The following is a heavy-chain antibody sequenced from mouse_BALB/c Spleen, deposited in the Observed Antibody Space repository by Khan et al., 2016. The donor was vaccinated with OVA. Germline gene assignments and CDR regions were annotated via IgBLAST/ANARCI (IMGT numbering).Heavy chain of an antibody. CDR3: ASGGDWYFDV. V-gene: IGHV9-3-1*01. CDR2: INTYTEEP. CDR1: GYTFTNYG. J-gene: IGHJ1*01. Sequence: QIQLLQSGPELKKPGETVKISCKASGYTFTNYGMHWVKQAPGKGLKWMGWINTYTEEPTYADDFKGRFAFSSDTSASTAYLQINNLTTEDTATDCGASGGDWYFDVWGAGTTVTVSS. D-gene: IGHD1-1*02.